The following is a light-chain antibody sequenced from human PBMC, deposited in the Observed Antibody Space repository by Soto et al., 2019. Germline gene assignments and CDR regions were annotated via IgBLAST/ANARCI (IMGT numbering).Light chain of an antibody. CDR3: QESYRSPRA. CDR2: AAS. J-gene: IGKJ1*01. V-gene: IGKV1-39*01. Sequence: DIQLTQSPSSLSASVGDGVTITCRISRRISYFLNWDQQRPGNAPKLLIYAASTLQRGVPSRFSGRGSGTEVTLTISSLQPDDSATYYCQESYRSPRAFGQGTKVEVK. CDR1: RRISYF.